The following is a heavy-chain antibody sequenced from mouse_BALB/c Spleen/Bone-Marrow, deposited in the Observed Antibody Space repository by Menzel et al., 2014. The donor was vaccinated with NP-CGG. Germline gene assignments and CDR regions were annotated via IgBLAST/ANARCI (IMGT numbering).Heavy chain of an antibody. CDR3: ARSRGKYAMDY. D-gene: IGHD2-1*01. CDR1: GYTFSNYW. CDR2: INPSTGYT. J-gene: IGHJ4*01. Sequence: VKVVESGAELAKPGASVKMSCKASGYTFSNYWMHWVKQRPGQGLEWIGYINPSTGYTEYNQKFKDKATLTADKSSSTAYMQLSSLTSEDSAVYYCARSRGKYAMDYWGQGTSVTVSS. V-gene: IGHV1-7*01.